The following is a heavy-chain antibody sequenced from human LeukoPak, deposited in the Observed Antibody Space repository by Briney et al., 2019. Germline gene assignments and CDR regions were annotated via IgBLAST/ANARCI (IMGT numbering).Heavy chain of an antibody. J-gene: IGHJ4*02. CDR1: GFTFNSYA. D-gene: IGHD6-13*01. CDR3: ARDQAAAAGSTFDY. V-gene: IGHV3-30-3*01. Sequence: GGSLRLSCAASGFTFNSYAMHWVRQAPGKGLEWVAVISYDGSSKYYADSVKGRFTISRDISKNTLYLQMNSLRAEDTAVYYCARDQAAAAGSTFDYWGQGTLVTVSS. CDR2: ISYDGSSK.